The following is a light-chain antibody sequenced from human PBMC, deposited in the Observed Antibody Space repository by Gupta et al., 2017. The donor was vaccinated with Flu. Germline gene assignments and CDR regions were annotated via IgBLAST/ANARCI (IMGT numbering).Light chain of an antibody. CDR2: WAS. Sequence: DFVMTQFPDSLAVSLGERATINCKPSRTVLKNSNNLNYLAWFQQKPGQPPKLLIYWASIRQSGVPDRFSGSGSGTDFTLTISRLQPEDLAVYYCQQYYGRPITFGQGTRLDI. J-gene: IGKJ5*01. CDR3: QQYYGRPIT. V-gene: IGKV4-1*01. CDR1: RTVLKNSNNLNY.